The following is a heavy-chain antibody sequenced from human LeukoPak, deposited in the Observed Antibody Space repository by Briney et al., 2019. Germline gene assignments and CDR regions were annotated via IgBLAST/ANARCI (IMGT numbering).Heavy chain of an antibody. CDR3: ARGGPAAGRFDY. CDR1: GFTFSDYY. V-gene: IGHV3-30*03. Sequence: GGSLRLSYAASGFTFSDYYMSWIRQAPGKGLEWVALISYDASNKYYADSVKGRFTISRDSSKNTLYLQMNSLRPEDTAVYYCARGGPAAGRFDYWGQGTLVTVSS. J-gene: IGHJ4*02. D-gene: IGHD6-13*01. CDR2: ISYDASNK.